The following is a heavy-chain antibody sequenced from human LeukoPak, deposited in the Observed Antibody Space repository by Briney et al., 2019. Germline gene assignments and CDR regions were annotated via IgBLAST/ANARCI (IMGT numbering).Heavy chain of an antibody. J-gene: IGHJ4*02. D-gene: IGHD5-24*01. CDR3: AREMATIVNQFDY. V-gene: IGHV1-18*01. CDR1: GYTFTSFG. CDR2: ISPYNGNT. Sequence: ASVKVSCKASGYTFTSFGISWVRQAPGQGLEWMGWISPYNGNTNYAQKLQGRVTMTTDTSTTTAYMELRSLRSDDAAVYYCAREMATIVNQFDYWGQGTLVTVSS.